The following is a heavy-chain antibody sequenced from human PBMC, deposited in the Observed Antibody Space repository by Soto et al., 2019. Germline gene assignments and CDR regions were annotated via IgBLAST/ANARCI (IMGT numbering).Heavy chain of an antibody. CDR3: ARDSIAVTMVRGVISRYNWFDP. CDR2: INHSGST. D-gene: IGHD3-10*01. CDR1: GGSISSGGYS. Sequence: SETLSLTCAVSGGSISSGGYSWSWIRQPPGKGLEWIGEINHSGSTNYNPSLKSRVTISVDTSKNQFSLKLSSVTAADTAVYYCARDSIAVTMVRGVISRYNWFDPWGQGTLVTVSS. V-gene: IGHV4-34*01. J-gene: IGHJ5*02.